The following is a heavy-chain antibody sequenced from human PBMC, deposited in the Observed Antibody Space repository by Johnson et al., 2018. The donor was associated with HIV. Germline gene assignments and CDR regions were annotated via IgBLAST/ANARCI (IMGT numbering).Heavy chain of an antibody. CDR2: ISGSGGST. Sequence: VQLVESGGGLVQPGGSLRLSCAASGFTFSSYAMSWVRQAPGKGLEWVSAISGSGGSTYYADSVKGRFTISRDNSKNTLYLQMSSLRAEDSAVYYWQGIIAMVVVRSDAFDLWGQGTVVTVSS. CDR3: QGIIAMVVVRSDAFDL. V-gene: IGHV3-23*04. D-gene: IGHD2-21*01. J-gene: IGHJ3*01. CDR1: GFTFSSYA.